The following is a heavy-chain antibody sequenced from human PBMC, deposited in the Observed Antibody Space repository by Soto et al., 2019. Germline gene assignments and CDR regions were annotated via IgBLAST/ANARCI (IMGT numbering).Heavy chain of an antibody. V-gene: IGHV2-5*02. CDR1: GFSLSTSGVG. D-gene: IGHD2-15*01. J-gene: IGHJ3*02. CDR3: AHRYCSGGSCYSAFDI. Sequence: SGPTLVNPTQTLTLTCTFSGFSLSTSGVGVGWIRQPPGKALEWLALIYWDDDKRYSPSLKSRLTITKDTSKNQVVLTMTNMDPVDTATYYCAHRYCSGGSCYSAFDIWGQGTMVTVSS. CDR2: IYWDDDK.